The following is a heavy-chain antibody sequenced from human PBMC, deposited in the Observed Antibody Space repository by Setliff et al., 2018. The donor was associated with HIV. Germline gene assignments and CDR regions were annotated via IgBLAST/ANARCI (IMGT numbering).Heavy chain of an antibody. V-gene: IGHV1-18*01. D-gene: IGHD5-18*01. CDR3: ARDPRSGYDSDTAMVTVYYYYMDV. CDR1: GYTFSTYA. J-gene: IGHJ6*03. CDR2: ISGYNGNT. Sequence: ASVKVSCKASGYTFSTYAIHWVRQAPGQGLEWVGYISGYNGNTKYAQNVQGRVTMTTDTSTSTAYMELRSLRYDDTAVYYCARDPRSGYDSDTAMVTVYYYYMDVWGKGTTVTVSS.